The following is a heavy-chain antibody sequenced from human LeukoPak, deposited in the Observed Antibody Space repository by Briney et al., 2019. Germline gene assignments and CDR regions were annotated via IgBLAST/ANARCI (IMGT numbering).Heavy chain of an antibody. D-gene: IGHD6-6*01. CDR2: FHHSGST. Sequence: PSETLSLTCTVSGGSISSYYWTWIRQSPGKGLEWIGFFHHSGSTNYNPSLKSRVTISVDTSKNQFSLKLSSVTAADTAVYYCARLGSSHLIDYWGQGTLVTVSS. J-gene: IGHJ4*02. CDR1: GGSISSYY. CDR3: ARLGSSHLIDY. V-gene: IGHV4-59*12.